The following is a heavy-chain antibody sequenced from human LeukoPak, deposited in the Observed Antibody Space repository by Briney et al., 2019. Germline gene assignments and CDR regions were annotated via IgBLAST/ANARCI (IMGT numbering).Heavy chain of an antibody. D-gene: IGHD2-21*01. CDR1: GFTFKNAC. J-gene: IGHJ6*02. Sequence: PGGSLRLSCGASGFTFKNACMSWVRRAPGKGLEWVGLIKSKPDGGTADYAAPVRGRFNISRDDSRNTLYLHMSSLKTDDTAVYYCTTLIVEPYYYGMDVWGLGTTVTVSS. V-gene: IGHV3-15*01. CDR3: TTLIVEPYYYGMDV. CDR2: IKSKPDGGTA.